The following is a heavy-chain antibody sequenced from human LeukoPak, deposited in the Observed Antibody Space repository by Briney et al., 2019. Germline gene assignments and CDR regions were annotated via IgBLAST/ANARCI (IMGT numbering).Heavy chain of an antibody. CDR2: IYPGDSET. V-gene: IGHV5-51*01. Sequence: GESLKISCKGSGYRFSSYWIGWVRQMPGNGLEWMGIIYPGDSETRYSPSFQGQVTISADKSISTAYLQWSSLKASDTAMYYCARGKQQLVELDYWGQGTLVTVSS. CDR1: GYRFSSYW. J-gene: IGHJ4*02. D-gene: IGHD6-13*01. CDR3: ARGKQQLVELDY.